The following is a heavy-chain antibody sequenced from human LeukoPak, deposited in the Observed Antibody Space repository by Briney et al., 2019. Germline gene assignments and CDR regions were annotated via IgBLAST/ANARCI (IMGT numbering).Heavy chain of an antibody. J-gene: IGHJ4*02. CDR3: ARRYSSSFQYYFDY. CDR1: GYSFTSYL. V-gene: IGHV5-51*01. D-gene: IGHD6-6*01. CDR2: IYPGDSET. Sequence: GEALKISRKGSGYSFTSYLIGLVRQRPGKGLEWMVIIYPGDSETRYSPSFQGQVTISADQSISTAYLQWSSLKASDTAMYYCARRYSSSFQYYFDYWGQGTLVTVSS.